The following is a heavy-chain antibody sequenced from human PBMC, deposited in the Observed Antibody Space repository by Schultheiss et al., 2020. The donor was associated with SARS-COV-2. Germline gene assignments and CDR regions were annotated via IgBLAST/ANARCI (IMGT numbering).Heavy chain of an antibody. D-gene: IGHD6-6*01. CDR1: GFTFSSYW. Sequence: GGSLRLSCAASGFTFSSYWMHWVRQAPGKGLVWVSRINSDGSSTSYADSVKGRFTISRDNAKNTLYLQMNSLRAEDTAVYYCAREGYSSSRPPYYGMDVWGQGTTVTVSS. V-gene: IGHV3-74*01. J-gene: IGHJ6*02. CDR2: INSDGSST. CDR3: AREGYSSSRPPYYGMDV.